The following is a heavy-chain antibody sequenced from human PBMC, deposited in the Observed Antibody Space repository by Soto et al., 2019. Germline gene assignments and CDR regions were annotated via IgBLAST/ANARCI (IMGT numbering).Heavy chain of an antibody. D-gene: IGHD2-8*01. Sequence: QVQLVQSGAEVKKPGASVKVSCKASGYTFTSYGISWVRQAPGQGLEWMGWISAYNGNTNYAQKLQGRVTMTTDTYTSTDYMELRSVRSDDTAVYYCASQFLMVGSAFDIWGQGTMVTVSS. J-gene: IGHJ3*02. CDR2: ISAYNGNT. CDR3: ASQFLMVGSAFDI. V-gene: IGHV1-18*01. CDR1: GYTFTSYG.